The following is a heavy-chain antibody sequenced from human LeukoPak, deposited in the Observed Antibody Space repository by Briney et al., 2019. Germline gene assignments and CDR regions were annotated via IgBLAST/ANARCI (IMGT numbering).Heavy chain of an antibody. V-gene: IGHV4-38-2*01. Sequence: PSETLSLTCAVSGYSISSGYYWGWIRQPPGEGLEWIGSIYHSGSTYYNPSPKSRVTISVDTSKNQFSLKLSSVTAADTAVYYCASLYGSGSVDPWGQGNLVTVSS. D-gene: IGHD3-10*01. J-gene: IGHJ5*02. CDR1: GYSISSGYY. CDR3: ASLYGSGSVDP. CDR2: IYHSGST.